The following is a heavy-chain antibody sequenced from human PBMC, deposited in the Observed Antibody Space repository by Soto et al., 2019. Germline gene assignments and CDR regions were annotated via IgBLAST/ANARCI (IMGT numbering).Heavy chain of an antibody. CDR3: ARGRFRVVTATGLNLYYYYYGMDV. CDR2: INHSGST. J-gene: IGHJ6*02. V-gene: IGHV4-34*01. Sequence: WETLSLTCAVYGGSFSVYDWSWIRQPPGKGLEWIGEINHSGSTNYNPSLKSRVTISVDTSKNQFSLKLSSVTAADTAVYYCARGRFRVVTATGLNLYYYYYGMDVWGQGTTVTVSS. CDR1: GGSFSVYD. D-gene: IGHD2-21*02.